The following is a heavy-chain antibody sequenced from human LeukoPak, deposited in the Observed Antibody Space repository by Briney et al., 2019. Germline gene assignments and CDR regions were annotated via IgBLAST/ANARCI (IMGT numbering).Heavy chain of an antibody. CDR2: IFYRGST. J-gene: IGHJ4*02. CDR3: ARSKSGYRFDY. D-gene: IGHD5-12*01. Sequence: SETLSLTCTVSSDSITGYYWGWIRQPPGTGLDWVGNIFYRGSTTYNPSLKSRVTISLDMAKSQFSLNLTSVTAADSAIYYCARSKSGYRFDYWSRGTRVIVSS. V-gene: IGHV4-59*01. CDR1: SDSITGYY.